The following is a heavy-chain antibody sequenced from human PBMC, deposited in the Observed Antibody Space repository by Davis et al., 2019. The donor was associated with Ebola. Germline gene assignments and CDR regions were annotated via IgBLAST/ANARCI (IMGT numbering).Heavy chain of an antibody. J-gene: IGHJ6*03. V-gene: IGHV1-2*02. CDR2: INPNSGGT. CDR3: ARSFTTVPYYMDV. CDR1: GYTFTGYY. D-gene: IGHD4-11*01. Sequence: ASVKVSCKASGYTFTGYYMHWVRQAPGQGLEWMGWINPNSGGTNYAQKFQGRVTMTRDTSISTAYMELSRLRSEDTAVYYCARSFTTVPYYMDVWGKGTTVTVSS.